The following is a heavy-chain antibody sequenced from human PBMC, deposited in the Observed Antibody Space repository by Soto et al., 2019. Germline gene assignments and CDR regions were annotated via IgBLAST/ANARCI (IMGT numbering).Heavy chain of an antibody. CDR1: GCTFSNYG. CDR2: ISAYNGNT. Sequence: QVQLVQSGAEVKKPGASVKVSCKDSGCTFSNYGFSWVRQAHGQRLVWMGWISAYNGNTNYAQKVQGRVTMTTDTSTGTAYMELRSLRSDDTAVHYCATSFTSSQWRYVMDVWGQGTTVTVCS. CDR3: ATSFTSSQWRYVMDV. V-gene: IGHV1-18*01. J-gene: IGHJ6*02. D-gene: IGHD2-2*01.